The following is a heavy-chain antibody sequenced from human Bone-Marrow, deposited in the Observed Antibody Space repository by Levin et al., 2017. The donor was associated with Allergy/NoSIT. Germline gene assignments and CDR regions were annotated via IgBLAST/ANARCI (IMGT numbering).Heavy chain of an antibody. CDR3: ARERKNSSDLLPIYYYYMDV. CDR1: GFTFSDYY. Sequence: PGESLKISCAASGFTFSDYYMSWIRQAPGKGLEWVSYISSSSSYTNYADSVKGRFTISRDNAKNSLYLQMNSLRAEDTAVYYCARERKNSSDLLPIYYYYMDVWGKGTTVTVSS. D-gene: IGHD6-13*01. V-gene: IGHV3-11*06. J-gene: IGHJ6*03. CDR2: ISSSSSYT.